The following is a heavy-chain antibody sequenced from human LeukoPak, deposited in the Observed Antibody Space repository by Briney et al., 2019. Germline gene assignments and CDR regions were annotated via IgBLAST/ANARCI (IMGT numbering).Heavy chain of an antibody. CDR3: AREDLVVPRVDTTLVFDY. Sequence: GASVKVSCKASGYTFTSYYMHWVRQAPGQGLEWMGIINPSGGSTSYAQKFQGRVTMTRDTSTSTVYMELSSLRSEDTAVYYCAREDLVVPRVDTTLVFDYWGQGTLVTVSS. V-gene: IGHV1-46*01. J-gene: IGHJ4*02. CDR1: GYTFTSYY. CDR2: INPSGGST. D-gene: IGHD5-12*01.